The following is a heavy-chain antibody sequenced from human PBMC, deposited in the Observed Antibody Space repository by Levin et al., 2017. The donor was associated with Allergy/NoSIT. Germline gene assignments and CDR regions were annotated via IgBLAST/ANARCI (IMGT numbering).Heavy chain of an antibody. V-gene: IGHV2-5*02. CDR3: AHRLGYCSGGSCYSDWFDP. D-gene: IGHD2-15*01. CDR2: IYWDDDK. CDR1: GFSFSTSGVG. J-gene: IGHJ5*02. Sequence: GSGPTLVKPTQTLTLTCTFSGFSFSTSGVGVGWIRQPPGKALEWLALIYWDDDKRYSPSLKSRLTITKDTSKNQVVLTMTNMDTVDTATYYCAHRLGYCSGGSCYSDWFDPWGQGTLVTVSS.